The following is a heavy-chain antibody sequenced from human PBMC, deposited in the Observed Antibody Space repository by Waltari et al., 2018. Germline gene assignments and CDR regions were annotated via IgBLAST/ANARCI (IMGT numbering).Heavy chain of an antibody. CDR3: LNYDFDS. CDR2: INNDGSIV. D-gene: IGHD1-7*01. Sequence: DVQVVESGGGLVRPGGSLRLSCIGSGFNFSNYSIHWVRQAPGEGPVWVARINNDGSIVNYADSVKGRFSISRDNAKSTVYLQMNNLRGEDTALYHCLNYDFDSWGQGTLVTVSS. CDR1: GFNFSNYS. V-gene: IGHV3-74*01. J-gene: IGHJ4*02.